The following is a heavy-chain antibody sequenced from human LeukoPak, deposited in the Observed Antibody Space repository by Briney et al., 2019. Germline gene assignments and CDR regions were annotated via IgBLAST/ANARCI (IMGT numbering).Heavy chain of an antibody. CDR1: GYSFASYW. V-gene: IGHV5-51*01. D-gene: IGHD6-13*01. CDR3: ARLSSRANDYYFDY. Sequence: GESLKISCKGSGYSFASYWIGWVRPMPGKGLEWMGIIYPGDSDTRYSPSFQGQVTFSADKSISTAYLQWSSLKASDTAMYYCARLSSRANDYYFDYWGQGTLVTVSS. CDR2: IYPGDSDT. J-gene: IGHJ4*02.